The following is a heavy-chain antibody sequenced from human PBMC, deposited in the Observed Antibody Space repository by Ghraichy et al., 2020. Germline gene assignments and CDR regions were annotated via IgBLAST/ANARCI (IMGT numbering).Heavy chain of an antibody. J-gene: IGHJ6*02. Sequence: SQTLSLTCAISGDSVSSNSAAWNWIRQSPSRGLEWLGRTYYRSKWYNDYAVSVKSRITINPDTSKNQFSLQLNSVTAEDTAVYYCARGRLGIVEVVSRYYNGMDVWGQGTTVTVSS. CDR3: ARGRLGIVEVVSRYYNGMDV. CDR2: TYYRSKWYN. V-gene: IGHV6-1*01. CDR1: GDSVSSNSAA. D-gene: IGHD2-15*01.